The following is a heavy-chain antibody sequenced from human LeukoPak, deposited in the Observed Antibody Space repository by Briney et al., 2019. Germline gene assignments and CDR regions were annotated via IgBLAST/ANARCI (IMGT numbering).Heavy chain of an antibody. CDR1: GFTFSSYG. D-gene: IGHD3-22*01. Sequence: GGSLRLSCAASGFTFSSYGMHWARQAPGKGLEWVAVIWYDGSNKYYADSVKGRFTISRDNSKNTLYLQMNSLRAEDTAVYYCARDPSVSGYNDAFDIWGQGTMVTVSS. CDR2: IWYDGSNK. CDR3: ARDPSVSGYNDAFDI. J-gene: IGHJ3*02. V-gene: IGHV3-33*01.